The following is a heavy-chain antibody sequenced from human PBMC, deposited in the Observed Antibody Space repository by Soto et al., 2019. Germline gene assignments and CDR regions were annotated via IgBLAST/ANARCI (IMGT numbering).Heavy chain of an antibody. D-gene: IGHD1-26*01. V-gene: IGHV3-74*01. CDR2: INSDGSST. CDR1: GFTFSNYW. J-gene: IGHJ3*02. CDR3: ARRGAGLDI. Sequence: EVQLVESGGGLVQPGGSLTLSCAASGFTFSNYWMHWVRQAPGKGLVWVSRINSDGSSTTYADSVKGRFTISRDNAKNTMYLEINSLRAEDTAVYYCARRGAGLDIWGQGTMVTVSS.